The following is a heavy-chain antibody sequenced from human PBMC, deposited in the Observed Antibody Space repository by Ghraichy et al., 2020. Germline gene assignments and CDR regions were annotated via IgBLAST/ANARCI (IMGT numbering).Heavy chain of an antibody. V-gene: IGHV3-7*03. Sequence: GGSLRLSCAASGFTFSSYWMSWVRQAPGKGLEWVANIKQDGSEKYYVDSVKGRFTISRDNAKNSLYLQMNSLRAEDTAVYYCARDRGYYDSSGYNFDYWGQGTLVTVSS. CDR2: IKQDGSEK. CDR1: GFTFSSYW. D-gene: IGHD3-22*01. J-gene: IGHJ4*02. CDR3: ARDRGYYDSSGYNFDY.